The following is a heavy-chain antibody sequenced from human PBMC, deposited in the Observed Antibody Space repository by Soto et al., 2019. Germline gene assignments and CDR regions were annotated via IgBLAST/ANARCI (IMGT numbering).Heavy chain of an antibody. CDR1: GFTFSSYS. V-gene: IGHV3-21*01. D-gene: IGHD2-2*01. CDR2: ISSGSDYV. J-gene: IGHJ5*01. CDR3: ARGVVPVAIPYWFDY. Sequence: GGSLRLSCAASGFTFSSYSVNWVRQAPGKGLEWVSSISSGSDYVYYGDSVKGRFTISRDNAKNSLFLQMNSLRAEDTAVYYCARGVVPVAIPYWFDYWGQGTLVTVSS.